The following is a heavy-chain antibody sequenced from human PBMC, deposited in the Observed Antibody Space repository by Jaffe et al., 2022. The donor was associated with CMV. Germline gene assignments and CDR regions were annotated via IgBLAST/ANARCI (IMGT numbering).Heavy chain of an antibody. CDR3: AKDLVEGPLVPHVFDI. D-gene: IGHD3-16*01. J-gene: IGHJ3*02. Sequence: QVQLVESGGGVVQPGRSLGLSCAASGLTFNNYGMHWVRQAPGKGLEWVAVMSYDGSNTHYADSVKGRFTISRDNSKNRLYLQMNSLRAEDTAVYYCAKDLVEGPLVPHVFDIWGQGTKVTVSS. V-gene: IGHV3-30*18. CDR2: MSYDGSNT. CDR1: GLTFNNYG.